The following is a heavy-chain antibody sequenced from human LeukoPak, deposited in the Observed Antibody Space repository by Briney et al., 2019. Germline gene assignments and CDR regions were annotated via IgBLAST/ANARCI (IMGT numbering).Heavy chain of an antibody. J-gene: IGHJ3*02. V-gene: IGHV3-23*01. Sequence: GGSLRLSCAASGFTFNSYAMTWVRQAPGKGLEWVSLISDSGGRIYYADSVKGRFTISRDNSKNTLYLQMNSLRAEDTAVYYCAKVLIWTYGSGNYYKGAFDIWGQGTMVTVSS. D-gene: IGHD3-10*01. CDR2: ISDSGGRI. CDR3: AKVLIWTYGSGNYYKGAFDI. CDR1: GFTFNSYA.